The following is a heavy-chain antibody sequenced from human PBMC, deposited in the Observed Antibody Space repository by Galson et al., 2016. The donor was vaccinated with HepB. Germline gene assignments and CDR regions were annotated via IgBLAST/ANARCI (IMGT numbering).Heavy chain of an antibody. J-gene: IGHJ5*02. D-gene: IGHD6-13*01. V-gene: IGHV3-49*04. CDR1: GFTFSDFG. CDR2: ISSNAYGGTT. Sequence: SLRLSCAASGFTFSDFGMHWVRQAPGKGLEWVGFISSNAYGGTTEFAASVKDRFTISRDDSKSIAYLQMNSLKIEDTAVYYRTDGGGIAAAARGLNHWGQGTLVTVSS. CDR3: TDGGGIAAAARGLNH.